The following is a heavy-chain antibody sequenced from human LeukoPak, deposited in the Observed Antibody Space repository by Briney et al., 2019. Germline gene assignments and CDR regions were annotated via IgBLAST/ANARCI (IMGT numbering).Heavy chain of an antibody. Sequence: GGSLRLSCAASGFTFSSYAMSWVRQAPGKGLEGVSAISGSGGSTYYAASVKGRFTISRDNSKNTLYLQMNSLRAEDTAVYYCAKGSYAYVWGSLGPKYHDYWGQGTLVTVSS. CDR2: ISGSGGST. CDR3: AKGSYAYVWGSLGPKYHDY. D-gene: IGHD3-16*01. CDR1: GFTFSSYA. J-gene: IGHJ4*02. V-gene: IGHV3-23*01.